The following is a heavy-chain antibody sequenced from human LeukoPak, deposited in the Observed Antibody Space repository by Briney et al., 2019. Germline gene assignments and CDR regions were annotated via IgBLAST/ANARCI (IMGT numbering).Heavy chain of an antibody. J-gene: IGHJ6*04. D-gene: IGHD3-10*02. CDR2: ISSSGSTI. CDR3: AELGITMIGGV. CDR1: GFTFSSYE. Sequence: WGSLRLSCAASGFTFSSYEMNWVGQAPGKGLEWVSYISSSGSTIYYADSVKGRFTISRDNAKNSLYLQMNSLRAEDTAVYYCAELGITMIGGVWGKGTTVTISS. V-gene: IGHV3-48*03.